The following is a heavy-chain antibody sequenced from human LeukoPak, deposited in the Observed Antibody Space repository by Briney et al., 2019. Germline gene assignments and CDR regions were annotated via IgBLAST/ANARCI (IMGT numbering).Heavy chain of an antibody. CDR3: ARDTAVDTGVFDY. Sequence: NPGGSLRLSCAASGFTVSSNYMSWVRQAPGKGLEWVSVIYSGGSTYYADAVKGRFTISRDNSKNTLYLQMNSLRAEDTAVYYCARDTAVDTGVFDYWGQGTLVTVSS. CDR2: IYSGGST. V-gene: IGHV3-53*01. D-gene: IGHD5-18*01. J-gene: IGHJ4*02. CDR1: GFTVSSNY.